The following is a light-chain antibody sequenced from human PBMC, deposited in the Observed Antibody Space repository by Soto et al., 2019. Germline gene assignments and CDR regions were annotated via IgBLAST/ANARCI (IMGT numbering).Light chain of an antibody. V-gene: IGLV1-44*01. Sequence: QSVLTQPPTASGIPGQRVTISCSGSSSNIGTKTVNWYQQLPGTAPKLLIYSNNQRPSGVPDRFSGSKSGTPASLAISGLQSEDEADYYCAAWDNSLSGVVFGGGTKLTVL. J-gene: IGLJ2*01. CDR1: SSNIGTKT. CDR2: SNN. CDR3: AAWDNSLSGVV.